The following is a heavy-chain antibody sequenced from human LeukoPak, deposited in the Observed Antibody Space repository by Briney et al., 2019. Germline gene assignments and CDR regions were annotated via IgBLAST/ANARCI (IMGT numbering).Heavy chain of an antibody. V-gene: IGHV3-7*01. CDR1: GFTFSNYW. Sequence: GGSLRLSCVASGFTFSNYWMSWVRQAPGKGLEWVANIKRDGRDKNSVDSVKGRFTISRDNAKNSMFLQMNSPRVEDTAVYYCARESRVTGTTTSGFDIWGQGTMVTVSS. J-gene: IGHJ3*02. CDR3: ARESRVTGTTTSGFDI. D-gene: IGHD1-20*01. CDR2: IKRDGRDK.